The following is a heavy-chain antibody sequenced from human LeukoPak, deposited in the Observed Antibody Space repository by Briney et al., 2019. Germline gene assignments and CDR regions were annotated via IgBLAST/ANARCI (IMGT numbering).Heavy chain of an antibody. Sequence: ASVKVSCKASGYTFTSYDINWVRQATGQGLEWMGWMNPNSGNTGYAQKSQGRVTMTRNTSISTAYMELSSLRSEDTAVYYCAREGSIAARRYYYYYMDVWGKGTTVTVSS. V-gene: IGHV1-8*01. J-gene: IGHJ6*03. CDR2: MNPNSGNT. D-gene: IGHD6-6*01. CDR1: GYTFTSYD. CDR3: AREGSIAARRYYYYYMDV.